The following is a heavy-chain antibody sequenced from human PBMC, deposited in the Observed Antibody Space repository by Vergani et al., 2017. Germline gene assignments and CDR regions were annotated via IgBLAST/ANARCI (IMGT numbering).Heavy chain of an antibody. CDR1: GFTFSNAW. CDR2: IKSKTDGGTT. J-gene: IGHJ6*03. V-gene: IGHV3-15*01. D-gene: IGHD2-2*01. CDR3: TTDIVVVPAAYYYYYYMDV. Sequence: EVQLVESGGGLVKPGGSLRLSCAASGFTFSNAWMSWVRQAPGKGLEGVGRIKSKTDGGTTDYAAPVKGRFTISRDDSKNTLYLQMNSLKTEDTAVYYCTTDIVVVPAAYYYYYYMDVWGKGTTVTVSS.